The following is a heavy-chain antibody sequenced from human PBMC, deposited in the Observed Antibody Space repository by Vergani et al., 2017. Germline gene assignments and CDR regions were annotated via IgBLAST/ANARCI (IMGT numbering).Heavy chain of an antibody. J-gene: IGHJ6*04. CDR3: ASASLRALVGYYYSIDV. Sequence: QLQLQESGPGLVKPSQTLSLTCAVSGDSITNGGFSWNWIRQPPGKGPEWIGYIFPSGNSDYNPALKNRVSISLDKSKNQFSLWVNSVTAAATAVYFCASASLRALVGYYYSIDVWGKGKTVGVSS. CDR2: IFPSGNS. CDR1: GDSITNGGFS. D-gene: IGHD3-16*01. V-gene: IGHV4-30-2*01.